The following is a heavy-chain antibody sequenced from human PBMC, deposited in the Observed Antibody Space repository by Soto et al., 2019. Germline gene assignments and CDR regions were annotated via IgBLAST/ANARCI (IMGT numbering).Heavy chain of an antibody. CDR2: TYYRSKWYN. CDR1: GESVSSNSAA. V-gene: IGHV6-1*01. CDR3: ARERGVLSEAFDI. D-gene: IGHD3-10*01. Sequence: PSQTLSLTCAISGESVSSNSAAWNWLRQSPSRGLEWLGRTYYRSKWYNDYVVSVKSRITINPDTSKNQFSLQLNSVTPEDTAVYYCARERGVLSEAFDIWGQGTVVTVSS. J-gene: IGHJ3*02.